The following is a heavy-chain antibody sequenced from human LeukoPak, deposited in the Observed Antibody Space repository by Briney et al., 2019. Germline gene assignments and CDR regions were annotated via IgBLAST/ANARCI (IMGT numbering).Heavy chain of an antibody. D-gene: IGHD2-2*01. CDR3: AKGKGLGYCSSTSCYPFDY. J-gene: IGHJ4*01. V-gene: IGHV3-33*06. CDR1: GFSFSSYG. Sequence: PGRSLRLSCAASGFSFSSYGMHWVRQAPGKGLEWVAVIWYDGSNDYYADSVKGRFTISRDNSKNTVYLQMNSLRAEDTAVYYCAKGKGLGYCSSTSCYPFDYWGQEPWSPSPQ. CDR2: IWYDGSND.